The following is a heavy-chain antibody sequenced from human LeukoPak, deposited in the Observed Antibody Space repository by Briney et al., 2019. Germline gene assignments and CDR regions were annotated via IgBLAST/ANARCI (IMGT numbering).Heavy chain of an antibody. D-gene: IGHD6-6*01. V-gene: IGHV3-23*01. CDR1: GFTFSGYV. Sequence: GGSLRLSCAASGFTFSGYVMTWVRQAPGKGLECVSSITFSSSHIYYADSVKGRFTISRDNSKNTLYLQMNSLRAEDTAVYYCAKPQGEYSSSFPYFDYWGQGTLVTVSS. CDR2: ITFSSSHI. J-gene: IGHJ4*02. CDR3: AKPQGEYSSSFPYFDY.